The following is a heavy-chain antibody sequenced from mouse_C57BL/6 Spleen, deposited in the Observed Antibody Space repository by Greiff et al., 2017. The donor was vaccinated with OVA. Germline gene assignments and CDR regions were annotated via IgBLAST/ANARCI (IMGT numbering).Heavy chain of an antibody. J-gene: IGHJ3*01. D-gene: IGHD1-1*01. CDR1: GFNIKDYY. V-gene: IGHV14-1*01. CDR2: IDPEDGDT. CDR3: TIPHYGSSLGLFAY. Sequence: EVQLQQSGAELVRPGASVKLSCTASGFNIKDYYMHWVKQRPEQGLEWIGRIDPEDGDTEYAPKFQGKATMTADTSSNTAYLQLSSLTSEDTAVYYCTIPHYGSSLGLFAYWGQGTLVTVSA.